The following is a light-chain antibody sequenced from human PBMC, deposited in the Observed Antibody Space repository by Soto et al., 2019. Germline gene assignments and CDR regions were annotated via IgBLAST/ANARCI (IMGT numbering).Light chain of an antibody. Sequence: QSVLTQPASVSGSLGQSITISCSETSSDVGGYDYVSWYQQYPGKAPKLIIYEVANRRSGLSYRFSGSKSGNTASLTISGLQAEDEADYYCSSYTSSATLIFGGRTKVTVL. J-gene: IGLJ2*01. CDR1: SSDVGGYDY. CDR3: SSYTSSATLI. CDR2: EVA. V-gene: IGLV2-14*01.